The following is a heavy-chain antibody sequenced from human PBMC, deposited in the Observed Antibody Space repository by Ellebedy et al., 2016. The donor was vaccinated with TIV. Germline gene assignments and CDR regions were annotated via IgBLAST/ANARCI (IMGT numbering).Heavy chain of an antibody. CDR1: GYTFTGHY. D-gene: IGHD2-21*02. CDR2: INPKNGVT. J-gene: IGHJ4*02. Sequence: AASVKVSCKASGYTFTGHYIHWVRQAPRQGLEWLGWINPKNGVTNYAQKYQGRVTMTRDTSISPAYMELSCLRSDDTAVSYCARDGACGGDCYGDNYWGQGSLVTVSS. V-gene: IGHV1-2*02. CDR3: ARDGACGGDCYGDNY.